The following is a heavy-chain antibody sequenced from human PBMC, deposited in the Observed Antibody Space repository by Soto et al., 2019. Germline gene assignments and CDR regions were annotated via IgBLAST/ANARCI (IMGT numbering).Heavy chain of an antibody. Sequence: GESLKISCEGSGYIFTSYWIGWVRQMPGKGLEWMGIIYPGDSETRYSPSFQGQVTISVDKSISTAYLQWSSLKASDTAMYYCARHGMALLYYQLTLSDWFDPCGQGTLVTVSA. D-gene: IGHD2-2*01. CDR2: IYPGDSET. CDR3: ARHGMALLYYQLTLSDWFDP. V-gene: IGHV5-51*01. CDR1: GYIFTSYW. J-gene: IGHJ5*02.